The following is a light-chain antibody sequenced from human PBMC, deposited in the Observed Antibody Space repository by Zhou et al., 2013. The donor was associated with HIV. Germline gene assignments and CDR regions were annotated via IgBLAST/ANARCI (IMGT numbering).Light chain of an antibody. V-gene: IGKV1-39*01. J-gene: IGKJ4*01. Sequence: DIQMTQSPSSLSASVGDRVTISCRASQSIDGYLNWYQQRPGKAPKVLIYTASTLQSGVPSRFSGSGYGTDFTLTISSLQPEDFANYYCQQSYTTPETFGG. CDR1: QSIDGY. CDR3: QQSYTTPET. CDR2: TAS.